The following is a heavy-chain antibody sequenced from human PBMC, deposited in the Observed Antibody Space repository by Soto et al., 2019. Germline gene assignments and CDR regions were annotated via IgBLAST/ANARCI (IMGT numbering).Heavy chain of an antibody. CDR1: GFTFSSYD. CDR2: IGTISDT. V-gene: IGHV3-13*01. CDR3: AREISAALGGHYYYGLDV. Sequence: WWSLRLSCAASGFTFSSYDMHWCRQATGKGLEWVSAIGTISDTYYSDSVEGRFTISRENARNSLYLQMNSLRAGDTAVYYCAREISAALGGHYYYGLDVWGQGTTVTVSS. J-gene: IGHJ6*02. D-gene: IGHD2-2*01.